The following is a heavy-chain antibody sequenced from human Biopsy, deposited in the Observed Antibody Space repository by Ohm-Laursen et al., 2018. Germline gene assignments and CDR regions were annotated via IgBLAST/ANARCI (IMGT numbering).Heavy chain of an antibody. V-gene: IGHV1-69*06. Sequence: SVKVSCKASGGTFINSAINWVRQAPGQGLEWMGGFIPMFNTGKDAQNFQGRVTMTADKSTNTVYMELTSLRSDDTAMYYCARSMLGASTGDDAFDVWGQGTFVIVSS. CDR2: FIPMFNTG. CDR1: GGTFINSA. D-gene: IGHD1-26*01. CDR3: ARSMLGASTGDDAFDV. J-gene: IGHJ3*01.